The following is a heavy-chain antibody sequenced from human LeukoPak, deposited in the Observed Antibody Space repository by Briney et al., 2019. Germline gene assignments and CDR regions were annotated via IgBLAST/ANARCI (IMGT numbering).Heavy chain of an antibody. CDR3: ARGRYCNGGSCYFDS. Sequence: GGSLRLSCAASGFTFSSYAMQWVRQAPGKGLEFVSGISNSGGSTYYANSVKSTFTISRDNSKNTLYLRMGSLRTEDTAIYYCARGRYCNGGSCYFDSWGQGTLVSVSS. V-gene: IGHV3-64*01. CDR2: ISNSGGST. J-gene: IGHJ4*02. CDR1: GFTFSSYA. D-gene: IGHD2-15*01.